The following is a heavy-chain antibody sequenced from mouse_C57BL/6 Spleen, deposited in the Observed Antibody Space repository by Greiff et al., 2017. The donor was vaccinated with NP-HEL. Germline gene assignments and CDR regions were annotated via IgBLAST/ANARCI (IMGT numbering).Heavy chain of an antibody. D-gene: IGHD1-1*01. J-gene: IGHJ1*03. Sequence: QVQLQQPGTELVKPGASVKLSCKASGYTFTSYWMHWVKQRPGQGLEWIGNISPSNGGTNYIEKVKGKATMTVDKSSSTAYMQLSSLTSEDSAFYYCARWVYYGSSYDLYFDVWGTGTTVTVSS. V-gene: IGHV1-53*01. CDR1: GYTFTSYW. CDR3: ARWVYYGSSYDLYFDV. CDR2: ISPSNGGT.